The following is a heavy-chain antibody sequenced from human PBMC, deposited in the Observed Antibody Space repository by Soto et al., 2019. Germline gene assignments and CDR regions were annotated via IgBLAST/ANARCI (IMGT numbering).Heavy chain of an antibody. V-gene: IGHV3-9*01. Sequence: EVQLVESGGGWVQPGRSLRLSCAVSGFTFDDYAMHWVRHAPGEGLEWVSGISWNSAAIGYADSVKGRFTVLKDNAESTLYLQMNSARTEATALYYCSKAMGPDSLARIDCWDQGTLVTVAS. CDR2: ISWNSAAI. J-gene: IGHJ4*02. CDR3: SKAMGPDSLARIDC. CDR1: GFTFDDYA. D-gene: IGHD3-9*01.